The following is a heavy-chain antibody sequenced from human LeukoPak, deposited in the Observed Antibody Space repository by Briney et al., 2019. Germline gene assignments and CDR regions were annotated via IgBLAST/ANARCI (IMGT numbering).Heavy chain of an antibody. Sequence: PSETLSLTCTVSGYSISSGYYWGWIRQSPGKGLEWIGSIYNSGSTYYNPSLKSRVTISIDTSKNQFSLKLSSVTAADTAMYYCAKSGGYGLIDYWGQGTRVTVSS. V-gene: IGHV4-38-2*02. J-gene: IGHJ4*02. CDR3: AKSGGYGLIDY. CDR1: GYSISSGYY. CDR2: IYNSGST. D-gene: IGHD1-26*01.